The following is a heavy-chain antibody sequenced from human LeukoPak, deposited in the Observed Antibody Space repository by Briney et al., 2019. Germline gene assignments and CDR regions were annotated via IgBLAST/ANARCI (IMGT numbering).Heavy chain of an antibody. CDR1: GFTFSSYA. CDR3: ARDLSAMADNIDY. D-gene: IGHD5-18*01. Sequence: PGGSLRLSCAASGFTFSSYAMHWVRQAPGKGLEWVAVISYDGSNKYYADSVKGRFTISRDNSKNTLYLQMNSLRAEDTAVYYCARDLSAMADNIDYWGQGTLVTVSS. V-gene: IGHV3-30-3*01. J-gene: IGHJ4*02. CDR2: ISYDGSNK.